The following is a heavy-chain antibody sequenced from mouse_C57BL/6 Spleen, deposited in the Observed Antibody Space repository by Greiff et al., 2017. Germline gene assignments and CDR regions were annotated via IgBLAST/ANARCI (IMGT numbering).Heavy chain of an antibody. J-gene: IGHJ2*01. Sequence: VQLQQSGPELVKPGASVKISCKASGYSFTGYYMNWVKQSPEKSLEWIGEINPSTGGTTYNQKFKAKATLTVDKSSSTAYMQLKSLTSEDSAVYYCARRPEDYWGQGTTLTVSS. CDR2: INPSTGGT. V-gene: IGHV1-42*01. CDR3: ARRPEDY. CDR1: GYSFTGYY.